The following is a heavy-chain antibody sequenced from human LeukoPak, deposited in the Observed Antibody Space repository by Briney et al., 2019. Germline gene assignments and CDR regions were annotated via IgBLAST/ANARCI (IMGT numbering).Heavy chain of an antibody. V-gene: IGHV1-18*04. CDR3: ARLPLAAHNWFDT. J-gene: IGHJ5*02. D-gene: IGHD2-2*01. CDR1: GYTFTGYY. CDR2: ISTYNGDT. Sequence: VASVKVSCKASGYTFTGYYMHWVRQAPGQGLEWMGWISTYNGDTNYAQNLQGRVTMTTDTSTSTAYMELRSLRSDDTAVYYWARLPLAAHNWFDTWGQGTLVTVSS.